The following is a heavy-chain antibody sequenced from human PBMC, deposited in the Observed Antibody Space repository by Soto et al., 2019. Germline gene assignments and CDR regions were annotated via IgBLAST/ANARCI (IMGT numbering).Heavy chain of an antibody. V-gene: IGHV1-18*01. D-gene: IGHD3-3*01. CDR3: ARDSRHAFCSGSTSPSYYFDH. CDR1: GYIFTDYG. CDR2: ISSYNGNT. Sequence: QVLLVQSGAEVKKPGASVRVSCKASGYIFTDYGITWVRQAPGQGLEWMGWISSYNGNTNYAQKVQGRVTITTDISIAITYMELRGLTSDDTAVYFCARDSRHAFCSGSTSPSYYFDHWGQGTLVTVSS. J-gene: IGHJ4*02.